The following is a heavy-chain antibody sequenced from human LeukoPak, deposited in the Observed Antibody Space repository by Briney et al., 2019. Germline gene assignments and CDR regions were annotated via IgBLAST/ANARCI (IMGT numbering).Heavy chain of an antibody. Sequence: ASVKVSCKASGYTSTGYYMHWVRQAPGQGLEWMGRINPNSGGTNYAQKFQGRVTMTRDTSISTAYMELSRLRSDDTAVYYCAGEISGSDYYYYYYMDVWGKGTTVTVSS. V-gene: IGHV1-2*06. CDR3: AGEISGSDYYYYYYMDV. D-gene: IGHD3-10*01. CDR2: INPNSGGT. CDR1: GYTSTGYY. J-gene: IGHJ6*03.